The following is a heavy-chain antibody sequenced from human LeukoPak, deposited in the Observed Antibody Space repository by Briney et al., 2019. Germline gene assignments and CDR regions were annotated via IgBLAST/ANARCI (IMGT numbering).Heavy chain of an antibody. J-gene: IGHJ3*02. V-gene: IGHV1-2*02. CDR2: INPNSGGT. Sequence: ASVKVSCKASGYTFTGYYMHWVRQAPGQGLEWMGWINPNSGGTNYAQKFQGRVTMTRDTSISTAYMELSGLRSDDTAVYYCARCSFFPDAFDIWGQGTMVTVSS. D-gene: IGHD3-10*02. CDR1: GYTFTGYY. CDR3: ARCSFFPDAFDI.